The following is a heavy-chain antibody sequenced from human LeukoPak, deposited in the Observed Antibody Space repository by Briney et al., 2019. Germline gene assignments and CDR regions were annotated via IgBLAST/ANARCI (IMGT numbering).Heavy chain of an antibody. D-gene: IGHD3-16*01. J-gene: IGHJ3*02. CDR2: ISSSSSYI. Sequence: GGSLRLSCAASGFTFSSYSMNWVSQAPGKGLEWVSSISSSSSYIYYADSVKGRFTISRDNAKNSLYLQMNSLRVEDTAVYYCARGWASSRRKAFDIWGQGTMVTVSS. CDR1: GFTFSSYS. CDR3: ARGWASSRRKAFDI. V-gene: IGHV3-21*04.